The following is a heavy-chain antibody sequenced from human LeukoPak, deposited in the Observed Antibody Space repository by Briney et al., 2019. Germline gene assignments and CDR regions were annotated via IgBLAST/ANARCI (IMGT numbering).Heavy chain of an antibody. J-gene: IGHJ3*01. V-gene: IGHV3-33*03. CDR2: IWYDGSNK. CDR3: AKYLAMVRENDAFDV. Sequence: SGRSLRLSCAASGFTFSSYGMHWVRQAQGKGLEWVAVIWYDGSNKYYADSVKGRFTISRDNSKNSLYLQMHSLRTEDTALYYCAKYLAMVRENDAFDVWGQGTMVTVSS. CDR1: GFTFSSYG. D-gene: IGHD3-10*01.